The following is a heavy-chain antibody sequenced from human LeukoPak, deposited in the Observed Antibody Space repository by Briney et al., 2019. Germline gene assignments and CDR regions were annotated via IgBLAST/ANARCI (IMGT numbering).Heavy chain of an antibody. CDR2: INPDGINT. D-gene: IGHD1-26*01. V-gene: IGHV3-74*01. J-gene: IGHJ4*02. CDR1: GFSFINYW. CDR3: ARESLVGAHFES. Sequence: GGSLRLSCAASGFSFINYWMHWVRQVPGKGVVWVSRINPDGINTYYADSVEGRVTISRDNAMNILYLQMNSLRAEDTALYYCARESLVGAHFESWGQGTLVTVSS.